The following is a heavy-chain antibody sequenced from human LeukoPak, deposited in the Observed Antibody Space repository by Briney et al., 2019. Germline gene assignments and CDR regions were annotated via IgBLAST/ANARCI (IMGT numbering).Heavy chain of an antibody. CDR3: ARDGLAGDFGVVIDY. CDR1: GYTFTGYY. V-gene: IGHV1-2*02. Sequence: GASVKVSCKASGYTFTGYYMHWVRQAPGQGLEWMGWINPNSGGTNYAQKFQGRVTMTRDTPISTAYMELSRLRSDDTAVYYCARDGLAGDFGVVIDYWGQGTLVTVSS. D-gene: IGHD3-3*01. CDR2: INPNSGGT. J-gene: IGHJ4*02.